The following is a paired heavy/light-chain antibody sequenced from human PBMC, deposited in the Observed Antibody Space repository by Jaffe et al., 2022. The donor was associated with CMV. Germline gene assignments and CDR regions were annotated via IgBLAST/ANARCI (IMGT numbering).Heavy chain of an antibody. V-gene: IGHV3-23*04. CDR2: ISDSGRRT. Sequence: EVQLVESGGGLVQPGGSLRLSCAASGFTFSSYAMSWVRQAPGKGLEWVSVISDSGRRTFYADSVKGRISISRDNSKNTLYLQMKSLRAEDTAVYYCARNFEYNHHFDYWGQGTVVTVSS. CDR1: GFTFSSYA. CDR3: ARNFEYNHHFDY. D-gene: IGHD3-9*01. J-gene: IGHJ4*02.
Light chain of an antibody. CDR3: QEYNDYPYI. CDR1: QSITSW. CDR2: KAS. Sequence: DIQMTQSPSTLSASVGDRVTITCRASQSITSWLAWYQQKPGKAPKLLIYKASNLESGVPSRFSGSGSGTEFTLTISSLHPDDFATYYCQEYNDYPYIFGQGTKLEI. J-gene: IGKJ2*01. V-gene: IGKV1-5*03.